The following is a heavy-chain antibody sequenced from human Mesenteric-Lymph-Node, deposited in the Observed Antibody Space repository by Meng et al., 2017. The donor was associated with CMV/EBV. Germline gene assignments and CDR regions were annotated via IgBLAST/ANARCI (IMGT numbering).Heavy chain of an antibody. J-gene: IGHJ4*02. D-gene: IGHD6-13*01. CDR3: ARDGYSSSWYSDY. CDR2: ISAYNGNT. Sequence: CKASGYTFTSYGSTWGRQAPGQGLEWMGWISAYNGNTDYAQKVQGRVTMTTDTSTTTAYMELRSLRSDDTAVYYCARDGYSSSWYSDYWGQGTLVTVSS. V-gene: IGHV1-18*01. CDR1: GYTFTSYG.